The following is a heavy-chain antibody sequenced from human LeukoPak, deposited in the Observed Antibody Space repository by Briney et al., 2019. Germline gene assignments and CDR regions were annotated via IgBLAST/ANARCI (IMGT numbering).Heavy chain of an antibody. J-gene: IGHJ6*03. CDR2: ISSSSSYI. D-gene: IGHD2-8*01. CDR1: GFTFSNYG. V-gene: IGHV3-21*04. Sequence: PGGSLRLSCAASGFTFSNYGMHWVRQAPGKGLEWVSSISSSSSYIYYADSVKGRFTISRDNSKNTLYLQMNSLRAEDTAVYYCAKDQGTINGYYYYYYMDVWGKGTTVTISS. CDR3: AKDQGTINGYYYYYYMDV.